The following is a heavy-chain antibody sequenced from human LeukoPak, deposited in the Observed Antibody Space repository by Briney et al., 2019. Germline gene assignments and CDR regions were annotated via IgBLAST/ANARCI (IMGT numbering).Heavy chain of an antibody. J-gene: IGHJ6*02. V-gene: IGHV4-34*01. CDR3: ARVRAYYYDSSGYYYYYGMDV. CDR2: INYSGST. D-gene: IGHD3-22*01. Sequence: KTSETLSLTCAVYGGSFSGYYWSWIRQPPGKGLEWIGEINYSGSTNYNPSLKSRVTISVDTSKNQFSLKLSSVTAADTAVYYCARVRAYYYDSSGYYYYYGMDVWGQGTTVTVSS. CDR1: GGSFSGYY.